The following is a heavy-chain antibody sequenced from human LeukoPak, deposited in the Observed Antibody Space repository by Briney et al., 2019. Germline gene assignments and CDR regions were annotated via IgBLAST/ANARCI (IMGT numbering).Heavy chain of an antibody. Sequence: GASVKVSCKTSGGTFSTSAITGVRQAPGQGLEWMGRIIPVLNITRNKHKLHGRDTITADTSTSTVYMLLSRLRSEETDDYYCERVLNDYGARDDNWGQGTLVTASS. CDR2: IIPVLNIT. CDR1: GGTFSTSA. D-gene: IGHD4-17*01. CDR3: ERVLNDYGARDDN. J-gene: IGHJ4*02. V-gene: IGHV1-69*04.